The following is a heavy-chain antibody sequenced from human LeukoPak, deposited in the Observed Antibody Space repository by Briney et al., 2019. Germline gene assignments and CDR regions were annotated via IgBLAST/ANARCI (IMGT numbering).Heavy chain of an antibody. CDR3: ARDAENGSDRFDY. V-gene: IGHV4-59*12. D-gene: IGHD5-12*01. CDR1: GGSISSYF. J-gene: IGHJ4*02. CDR2: IYYNGIT. Sequence: SETLSLTCTVSGGSISSYFWSWIRQPPGKGLEWIGYIYYNGITNYNPSLESRVTMSVDTSNNQFSLKLTSVTAADSAVYYCARDAENGSDRFDYWGQGTLVTVSS.